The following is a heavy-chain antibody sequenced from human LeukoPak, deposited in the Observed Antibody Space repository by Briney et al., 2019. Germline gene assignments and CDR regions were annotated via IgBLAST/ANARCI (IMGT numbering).Heavy chain of an antibody. V-gene: IGHV1-69*05. D-gene: IGHD6-6*01. CDR3: ARANSSSSGGLYYYYYYYMDV. CDR1: GYTFTGYY. J-gene: IGHJ6*03. Sequence: SVKVSCKASGYTFTGYYMHWVRQAPGQGLEWMGGIIPIFGTANYAQKFQGRVTITTDESTSTAYMELSSLRSEDTAVYYCARANSSSSGGLYYYYYYYMDVWGKGTTVTVSS. CDR2: IIPIFGTA.